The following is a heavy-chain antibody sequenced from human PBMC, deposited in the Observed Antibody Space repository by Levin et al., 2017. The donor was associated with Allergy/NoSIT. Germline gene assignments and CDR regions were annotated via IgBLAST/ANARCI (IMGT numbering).Heavy chain of an antibody. Sequence: SCAASGFTFRGFEMSWVRQAPGKGLEWLSYISSSATTIYYADSVKGRFTISRDNAKNSLSLQMNSLRAGDTAVYYCARVRGAESNYYYYYMDVWGKGTTVTVSS. J-gene: IGHJ6*03. CDR2: ISSSATTI. CDR1: GFTFRGFE. D-gene: IGHD2-15*01. V-gene: IGHV3-48*03. CDR3: ARVRGAESNYYYYYMDV.